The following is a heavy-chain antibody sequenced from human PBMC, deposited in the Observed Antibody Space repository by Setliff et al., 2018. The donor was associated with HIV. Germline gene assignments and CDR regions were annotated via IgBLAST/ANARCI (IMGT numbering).Heavy chain of an antibody. Sequence: LSLTCTVSGGSISSYYWSWIRQPPGKGLEWIGYIYYSGSTNYNPSLKSRVTISVDTSKNQFSLKLNSVTAADTAMYYCARDGGSSGWYFVLGYSDYWGPGTLVTVSS. CDR3: ARDGGSSGWYFVLGYSDY. V-gene: IGHV4-59*12. CDR1: GGSISSYY. CDR2: IYYSGST. D-gene: IGHD6-19*01. J-gene: IGHJ4*02.